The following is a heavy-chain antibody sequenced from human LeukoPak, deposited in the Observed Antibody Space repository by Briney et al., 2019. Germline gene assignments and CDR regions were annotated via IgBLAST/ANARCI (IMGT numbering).Heavy chain of an antibody. CDR3: AREVEVVPATMGAYYYYYMDV. CDR1: GLTISNHL. V-gene: IGHV3-74*01. CDR2: INSDGRRT. J-gene: IGHJ6*03. Sequence: GGSLRLSCAASGLTISNHLMHWVRQAPGKGLVWVSRINSDGRRTSYADSVKGRFTISRDNAKNTLYLQMNSLRPDDTAVYYCAREVEVVPATMGAYYYYYMDVWGKGTTVTVSS. D-gene: IGHD2-2*01.